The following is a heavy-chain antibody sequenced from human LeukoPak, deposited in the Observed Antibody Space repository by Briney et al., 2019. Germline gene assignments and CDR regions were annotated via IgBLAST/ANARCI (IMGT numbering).Heavy chain of an antibody. CDR3: ARVRAADLPGAFDV. CDR1: GFTFSNYD. D-gene: IGHD1-14*01. V-gene: IGHV3-13*04. J-gene: IGHJ3*01. Sequence: GRSLRLACAASGFTFSNYDMHWVRQPTGKGLEWVSVIGTDDEAYYSGSVKGRFTVSRENAKNSLYLEMNNLRAGDTAVYYCARVRAADLPGAFDVWGLGTMVTVSS. CDR2: IGTDDEA.